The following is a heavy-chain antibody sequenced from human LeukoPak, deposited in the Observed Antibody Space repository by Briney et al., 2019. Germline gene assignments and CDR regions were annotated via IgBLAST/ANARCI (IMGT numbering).Heavy chain of an antibody. CDR3: ATKYYYDSSGPLDAFDI. CDR2: FDPEDGET. CDR1: GYTLTELS. J-gene: IGHJ3*02. D-gene: IGHD3-22*01. V-gene: IGHV1-24*01. Sequence: ASVKVSCKVSGYTLTELSMHWVRQAPGKGLEWMGGFDPEDGETIYARKFQGRVTMTEDTSTDTAYMELSSLRSEDTAVYYCATKYYYDSSGPLDAFDIWGQGTMVTVSS.